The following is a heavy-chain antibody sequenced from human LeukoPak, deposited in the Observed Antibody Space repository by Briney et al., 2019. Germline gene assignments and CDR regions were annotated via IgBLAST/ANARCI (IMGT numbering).Heavy chain of an antibody. CDR3: ARDRRDGQWLAHYYYYGMDV. J-gene: IGHJ6*02. Sequence: GASVTVSCKASGYTFTSYGISWVRQAPGQGLEWMGWISAYNGNTNYAQKLQGRVTMTTDTSTSTAYMELRSLRSDDTAVYYCARDRRDGQWLAHYYYYGMDVWGQGTTVTVSS. CDR2: ISAYNGNT. D-gene: IGHD6-19*01. CDR1: GYTFTSYG. V-gene: IGHV1-18*01.